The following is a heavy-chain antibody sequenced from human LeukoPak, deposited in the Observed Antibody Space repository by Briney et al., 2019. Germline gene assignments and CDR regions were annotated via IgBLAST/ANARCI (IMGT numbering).Heavy chain of an antibody. CDR2: ISGNGGST. D-gene: IGHD3-10*01. J-gene: IGHJ4*02. CDR3: AKGIHSSGSLHFDY. CDR1: GLTFSSYG. Sequence: PGGSLRLSCAASGLTFSSYGMGWVRQAPGKGLEWVSAISGNGGSTYYADSVKGRFTISRDNYKNTLYLRMNSLRAEDTAVYYCAKGIHSSGSLHFDYWGQGTLVTVSS. V-gene: IGHV3-23*01.